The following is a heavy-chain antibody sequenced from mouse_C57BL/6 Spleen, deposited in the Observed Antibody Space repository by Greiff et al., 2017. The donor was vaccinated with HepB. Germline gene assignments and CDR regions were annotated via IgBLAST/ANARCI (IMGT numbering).Heavy chain of an antibody. D-gene: IGHD1-1*01. Sequence: EVMLVESGGGLVKPGGSLKLSCAASGFTFSDYGMHWVRQAPEKGLEWVAYISSGSSTIYYADTVKGRFTISRDNAKNTLFLQMTSLRSEDTAMYYCAREGYYGSSYRNWFAYWGQGTLVTVSA. V-gene: IGHV5-17*01. CDR1: GFTFSDYG. CDR3: AREGYYGSSYRNWFAY. CDR2: ISSGSSTI. J-gene: IGHJ3*01.